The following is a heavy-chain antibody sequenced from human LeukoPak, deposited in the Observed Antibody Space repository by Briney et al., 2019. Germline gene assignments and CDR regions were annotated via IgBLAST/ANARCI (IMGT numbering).Heavy chain of an antibody. CDR1: GYTFTSYG. D-gene: IGHD6-13*01. V-gene: IGHV1-18*01. CDR2: ISVYNGNT. CDR3: ARARAAGGTVH. J-gene: IGHJ4*02. Sequence: ASVKVSCKASGYTFTSYGISWVRQAPGQGLEWMGWISVYNGNTNYAQKLQGRVTMTTDTSTSTAYMELRSLTSDDTAVYYCARARAAGGTVHWGQGTLVTVSS.